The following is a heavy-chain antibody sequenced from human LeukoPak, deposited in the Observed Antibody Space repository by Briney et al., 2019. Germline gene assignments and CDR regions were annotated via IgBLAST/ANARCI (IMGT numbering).Heavy chain of an antibody. V-gene: IGHV1-18*01. Sequence: ASVKVSCKASGYTFTSYGISWVRQAPGQGLEWMGWISAYNGNTNYAQKLQGRVTITADESTSTAYMELSSLRSEDTAVYYCARAASIAARPSYYYGMDVWGQGTTVTVSS. CDR2: ISAYNGNT. CDR1: GYTFTSYG. CDR3: ARAASIAARPSYYYGMDV. D-gene: IGHD6-6*01. J-gene: IGHJ6*02.